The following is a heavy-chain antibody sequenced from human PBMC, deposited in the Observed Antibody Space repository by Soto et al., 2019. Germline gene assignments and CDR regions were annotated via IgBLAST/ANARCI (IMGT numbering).Heavy chain of an antibody. CDR2: IYYAGST. V-gene: IGHV4-59*12. CDR1: GGSMISYY. J-gene: IGHJ6*02. D-gene: IGHD2-21*02. Sequence: PSETLSLTCTVSGGSMISYYWSWIRQPPGRGLEWIGFIYYAGSTKYNPSLNSRVTISVDTSKNQFSLTVTSVTAADTAVYYCAREGVTRNYYYYGMDVWGQGTTVTAP. CDR3: AREGVTRNYYYYGMDV.